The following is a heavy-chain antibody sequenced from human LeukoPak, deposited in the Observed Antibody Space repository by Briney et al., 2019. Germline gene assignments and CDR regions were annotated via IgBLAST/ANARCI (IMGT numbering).Heavy chain of an antibody. D-gene: IGHD3-22*01. V-gene: IGHV1-2*06. Sequence: ASVKVSCKASGYTFTGYYMHWVRQAPGQGLEWMGRINPNSGGTNYAQKFQGRVTMTRDTSISTAYMELSRLRSDDTAVYYCARCQPGPYYYDSSGYHPSPYGMDVWGQGTTVTVSS. CDR3: ARCQPGPYYYDSSGYHPSPYGMDV. CDR2: INPNSGGT. CDR1: GYTFTGYY. J-gene: IGHJ6*02.